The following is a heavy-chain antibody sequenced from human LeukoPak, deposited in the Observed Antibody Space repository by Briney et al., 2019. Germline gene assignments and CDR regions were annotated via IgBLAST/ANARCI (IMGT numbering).Heavy chain of an antibody. CDR2: TSSSDAGK. D-gene: IGHD3-22*01. J-gene: IGHJ3*02. CDR3: ANDGAYYDSNTDAFDI. V-gene: IGHV3-23*01. Sequence: ETLSLTCAVYGGSFSGYYWSWIRQPPATGQEWVSATSSSDAGKYYADSVKGRFTVSRDNSKNTLYLQMNSLRAEDTAVYYCANDGAYYDSNTDAFDIWGQGTMVTVSS. CDR1: GGSFSGYY.